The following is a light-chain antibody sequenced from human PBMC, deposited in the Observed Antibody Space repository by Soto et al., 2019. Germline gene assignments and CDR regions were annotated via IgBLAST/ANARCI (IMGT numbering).Light chain of an antibody. CDR2: ISN. J-gene: IGLJ2*01. Sequence: QSVLTQPPSASGTPGQRVTISCSGSSSNIGSNTVNWYQQLPGTAPKLLIYISNQRPSGGRHRFSGSKSGTSACLAISVLQSEDEADYYCAAWDDSLNGVVFGGGTKVTVL. CDR1: SSNIGSNT. CDR3: AAWDDSLNGVV. V-gene: IGLV1-44*01.